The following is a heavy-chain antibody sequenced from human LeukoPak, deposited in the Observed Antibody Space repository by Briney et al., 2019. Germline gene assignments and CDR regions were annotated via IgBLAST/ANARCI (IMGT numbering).Heavy chain of an antibody. CDR3: ARVGYYYDSSGYFDY. CDR2: ISSSSYI. V-gene: IGHV3-21*01. J-gene: IGHJ4*02. Sequence: GGSLRLSCAASGFTFSSYSMNWVRQAPGKGLEWVSSISSSSYIYYAASVKGRFTISRDNAKNSPYLQMNSLRAEDTAVYYCARVGYYYDSSGYFDYWGQGTLVTVSS. CDR1: GFTFSSYS. D-gene: IGHD3-22*01.